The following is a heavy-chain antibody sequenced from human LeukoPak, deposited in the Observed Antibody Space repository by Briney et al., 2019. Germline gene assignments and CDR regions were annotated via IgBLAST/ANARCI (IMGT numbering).Heavy chain of an antibody. CDR1: GDSISRYY. J-gene: IGHJ4*02. D-gene: IGHD2-2*01. CDR2: MYTSEST. Sequence: SETLSLTCTVSGDSISRYYWSWIRQPAGKGLEWIGRMYTSESTNYNPSLKNRITMSVDPSKNQFSLKLTSVTAADTSVYYCAREITSTSRHFDYWGQGTLVTVSS. V-gene: IGHV4-4*07. CDR3: AREITSTSRHFDY.